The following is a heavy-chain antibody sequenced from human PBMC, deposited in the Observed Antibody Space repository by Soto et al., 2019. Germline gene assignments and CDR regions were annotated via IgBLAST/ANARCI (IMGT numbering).Heavy chain of an antibody. V-gene: IGHV1-69*18. CDR2: IIPFIATA. CDR3: ARVVMTTVPASYYYGMDV. J-gene: IGHJ6*02. CDR1: GGTFSSYA. D-gene: IGHD4-4*01. Sequence: QVQLVQSGAEVKKPGSSVTVSCKASGGTFSSYAISWVRQAPGQGLEWMGRIIPFIATANYAQKFQGSVTITEDESTSTAYMELTSLRSEDTAVYYCARVVMTTVPASYYYGMDVWGQGTTGTVSS.